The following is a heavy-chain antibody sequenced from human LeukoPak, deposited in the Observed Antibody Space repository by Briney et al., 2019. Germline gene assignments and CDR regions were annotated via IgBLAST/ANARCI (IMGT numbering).Heavy chain of an antibody. CDR1: GGTFSSYA. V-gene: IGHV1-69*13. J-gene: IGHJ4*02. CDR3: ATDCSGGSCYQAGSDY. D-gene: IGHD2-15*01. Sequence: GASVKVSCKASGGTFSSYAISWVRQAPGQGLEWVGGIISIFGTANYAQKFQGRVTITADESTSTAYMELSSLRSEDTAVYYCATDCSGGSCYQAGSDYWGQGTLVTVSS. CDR2: IISIFGTA.